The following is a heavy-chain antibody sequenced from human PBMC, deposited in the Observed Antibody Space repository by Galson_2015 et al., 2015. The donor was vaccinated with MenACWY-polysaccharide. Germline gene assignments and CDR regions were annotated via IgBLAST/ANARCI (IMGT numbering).Heavy chain of an antibody. CDR3: TRVGQNSANYRGD. CDR1: GFTFNSSW. D-gene: IGHD1-7*01. Sequence: SLRLSCAASGFTFNSSWMHWVRQPPGKGLVWVSRIISDGSSTSYADSVRGRFTISRDNAKNMLHLQMNGLRGEDTAVYYCTRVGQNSANYRGDWGQGTLVTVSS. CDR2: IISDGSST. J-gene: IGHJ4*02. V-gene: IGHV3-74*01.